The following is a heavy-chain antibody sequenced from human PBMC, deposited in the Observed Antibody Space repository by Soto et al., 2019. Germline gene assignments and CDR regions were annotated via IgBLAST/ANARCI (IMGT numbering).Heavy chain of an antibody. CDR1: GGSINRSSYY. CDR3: ARHGPLEDIVLMVYAIGFDP. J-gene: IGHJ5*02. CDR2: IYYSGST. V-gene: IGHV4-39*01. Sequence: SETLSLTCTVSGGSINRSSYYWGWIRQHPGKGLEWIGSIYYSGSTYYNPSLKSRVTISVDTSKNQFSLKMSSVTAADTAVYYCARHGPLEDIVLMVYAIGFDPWGRGTRVTVSS. D-gene: IGHD2-8*01.